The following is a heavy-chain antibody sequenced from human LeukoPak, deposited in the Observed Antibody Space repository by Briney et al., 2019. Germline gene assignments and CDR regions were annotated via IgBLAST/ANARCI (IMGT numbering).Heavy chain of an antibody. CDR3: ARDAGWGYYDL. V-gene: IGHV3-48*04. J-gene: IGHJ4*02. CDR1: GFTFSTYG. D-gene: IGHD1-26*01. CDR2: ISSSSDSI. Sequence: GGSLRLSCAASGFTFSTYGMTWVRQAPGKGLEWISYISSSSDSIKYADSVKGRFTSSRDYASNSVFLQMDSLRAEDTSVYYCARDAGWGYYDLWGQGTPVTVSS.